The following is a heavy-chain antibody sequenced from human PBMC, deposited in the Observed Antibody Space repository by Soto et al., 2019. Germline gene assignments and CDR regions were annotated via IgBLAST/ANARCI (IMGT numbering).Heavy chain of an antibody. D-gene: IGHD2-8*01. V-gene: IGHV3-15*01. Sequence: GGSLRLSCAASGFTFSNAWMSWVRQAPGKGLEWVGRIKSKTDGGTTDYAAPVKGRFTISRDDSKNTLYLQMNSLKTEDTAVYYCTAWARYCTNGVCYYFDYWGQGTLVTVSS. CDR2: IKSKTDGGTT. J-gene: IGHJ4*02. CDR3: TAWARYCTNGVCYYFDY. CDR1: GFTFSNAW.